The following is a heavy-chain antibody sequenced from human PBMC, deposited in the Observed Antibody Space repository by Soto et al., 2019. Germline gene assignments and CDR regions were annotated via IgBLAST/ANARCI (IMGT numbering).Heavy chain of an antibody. CDR1: WATFSGNSAA. Sequence: PSQPLSVTNSISWATFSGNSAACNWSRQSPSRGLEWLGRTYYRSKWYNDYAVSVKSRITINPDTSKNQFSLQLNSVTPEDTAVYYCARVGWFRELYSYYYGMDVWGQGTTVTVSS. V-gene: IGHV6-1*01. CDR2: TYYRSKWYN. D-gene: IGHD3-10*01. J-gene: IGHJ6*02. CDR3: ARVGWFRELYSYYYGMDV.